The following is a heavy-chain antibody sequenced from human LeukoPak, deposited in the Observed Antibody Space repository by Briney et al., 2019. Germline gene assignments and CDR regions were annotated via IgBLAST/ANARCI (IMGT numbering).Heavy chain of an antibody. D-gene: IGHD6-13*01. CDR1: GFTFSSYE. J-gene: IGHJ3*01. V-gene: IGHV3-48*03. CDR2: ISSSGSTI. CDR3: ARVGYSSSWHSGSAFDF. Sequence: GGSLRLSCAASGFTFSSYEMNWVRQAPGKGLEWVSYISSSGSTIYNADSVKGRFTISRDNAKNSLYLQMNSLRAEDTAVYYCARVGYSSSWHSGSAFDFWGQGTMVTVSS.